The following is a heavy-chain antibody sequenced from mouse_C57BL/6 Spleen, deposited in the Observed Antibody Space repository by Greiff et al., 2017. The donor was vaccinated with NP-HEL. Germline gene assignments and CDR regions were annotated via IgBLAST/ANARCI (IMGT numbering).Heavy chain of an antibody. Sequence: QVQLKQSGAELVKPGASVKMSCKASGYTFTSYWITWVKQRPGQGLEWIGDIYPGSGSTNYNEKFKSKATLTVDTSSSTAYMQLSSLTSEDSAVYYCARDYYSNYDAMDYWGQGTSVTVSS. CDR3: ARDYYSNYDAMDY. D-gene: IGHD2-5*01. CDR2: IYPGSGST. J-gene: IGHJ4*01. CDR1: GYTFTSYW. V-gene: IGHV1-55*01.